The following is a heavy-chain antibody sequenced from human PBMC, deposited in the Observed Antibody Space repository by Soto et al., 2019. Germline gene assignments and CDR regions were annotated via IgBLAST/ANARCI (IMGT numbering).Heavy chain of an antibody. V-gene: IGHV3-7*01. CDR1: GFTFGNYW. Sequence: HPGGSLRLSCAASGFTFGNYWMSGVRQAPGKGPEWVANIKQDGSERNYVDSVKGRFTISRDNAENSLYLQMNSLRVEDTGVYYCASARHIGPWGQGTLVTVSS. D-gene: IGHD2-21*01. CDR2: IKQDGSER. CDR3: ASARHIGP. J-gene: IGHJ5*02.